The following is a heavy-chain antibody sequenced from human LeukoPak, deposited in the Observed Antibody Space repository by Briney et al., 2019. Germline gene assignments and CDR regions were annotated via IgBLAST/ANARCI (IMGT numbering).Heavy chain of an antibody. CDR2: IIPIFGTA. D-gene: IGHD4-23*01. CDR1: GGTFSSYA. Sequence: GASVKVSCKASGGTFSSYAISWVRQAPGQRLEWMGGIIPIFGTANYAQKSQGRVTITTDESTSTAYMELSSLRSEDTAVYYCARETHYGGNPFDYWGQGTLVTVSS. J-gene: IGHJ4*02. CDR3: ARETHYGGNPFDY. V-gene: IGHV1-69*05.